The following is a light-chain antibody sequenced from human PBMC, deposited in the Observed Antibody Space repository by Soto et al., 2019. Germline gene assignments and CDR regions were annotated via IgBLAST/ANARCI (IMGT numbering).Light chain of an antibody. J-gene: IGKJ1*01. CDR2: KAS. CDR1: QSISSW. Sequence: DVQMTQSPSTLSASGGDRITITCRASQSISSWLAWYQQKPGKAPKVLIYKASTLESGVPSRFSGRGSGTEFTLTISSLQTDDFATYYCQQYKTYWSFGQGTKVEIK. V-gene: IGKV1-5*03. CDR3: QQYKTYWS.